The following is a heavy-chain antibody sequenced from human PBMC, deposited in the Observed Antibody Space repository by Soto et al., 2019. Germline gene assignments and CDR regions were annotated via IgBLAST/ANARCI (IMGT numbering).Heavy chain of an antibody. Sequence: QVQLVESGGGVVQPGRSLSLSCAASGFTFSSYAMHWVRRAPVKGLEWMAVMSYDGSNKYYADSVKGRFTISRDNSTNTLYLHMNSLRPEDTDLYYCARDGGAYWGQGTLVIVSS. CDR3: ARDGGAY. CDR2: MSYDGSNK. J-gene: IGHJ4*02. V-gene: IGHV3-30-3*01. CDR1: GFTFSSYA. D-gene: IGHD3-16*01.